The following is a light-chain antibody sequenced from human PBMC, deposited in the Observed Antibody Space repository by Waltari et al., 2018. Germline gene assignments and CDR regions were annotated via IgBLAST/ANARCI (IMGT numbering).Light chain of an antibody. CDR3: QQYYTTPLT. Sequence: DIVMTKSPDSLAVSLGERATINCKSSQSLLYSSNNKNSLTWYQQKPGQPPKLLLYWAATRGSGVPDRFSGSGSGTDFTLTISSLQAEDVAVYYCQQYYTTPLTFGQGTKVEIK. CDR2: WAA. CDR1: QSLLYSSNNKNS. J-gene: IGKJ1*01. V-gene: IGKV4-1*01.